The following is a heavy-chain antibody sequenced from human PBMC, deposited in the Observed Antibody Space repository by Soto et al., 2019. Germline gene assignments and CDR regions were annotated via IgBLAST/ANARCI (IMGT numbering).Heavy chain of an antibody. CDR3: TRDRWGFAHDNSCYYPYYFDY. D-gene: IGHD3-22*01. V-gene: IGHV1-18*01. Sequence: QVHLVQSGPEVKKPGASVKVSCEVSGYGFRGQGVSWVRQAPGQRVEWMGWISGYNGNTDYAPKFQGRLSLTTDTSTSTAYMELRGLRFDDTAVYFCTRDRWGFAHDNSCYYPYYFDYWGQGSLVTVSS. J-gene: IGHJ4*02. CDR2: ISGYNGNT. CDR1: GYGFRGQG.